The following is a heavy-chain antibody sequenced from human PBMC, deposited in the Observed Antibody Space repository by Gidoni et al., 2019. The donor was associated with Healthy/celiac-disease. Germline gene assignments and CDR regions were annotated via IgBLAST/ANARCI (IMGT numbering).Heavy chain of an antibody. CDR1: GFTFSSYA. J-gene: IGHJ4*02. CDR2: ISGSGGST. CDR3: AKDQVTYYDFWSGPGLGFDY. D-gene: IGHD3-3*01. V-gene: IGHV3-23*01. Sequence: EVQLLESGGGLVQPGGSLRLSCAASGFTFSSYAMSWVRQAPGKGLEWGSAISGSGGSTYYADSVKGRFTISRDNSKNTLYLQMNSLRAEDTAVYYCAKDQVTYYDFWSGPGLGFDYWGQGTLVTVSS.